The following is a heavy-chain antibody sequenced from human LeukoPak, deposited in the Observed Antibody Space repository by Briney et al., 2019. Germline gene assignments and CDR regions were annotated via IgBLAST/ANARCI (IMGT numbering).Heavy chain of an antibody. CDR3: ARGRSLDY. CDR1: GGSFSGYY. Sequence: SETLSLTCAVYGGSFSGYYWSWIRQPPGKGLEWIGEINHSGSTNYNPSLKSRVTISVDTSKNQFSLKLSSVTAADTAVYYCARGRSLDYWGQGTLVTVSS. J-gene: IGHJ4*02. V-gene: IGHV4-34*01. CDR2: INHSGST.